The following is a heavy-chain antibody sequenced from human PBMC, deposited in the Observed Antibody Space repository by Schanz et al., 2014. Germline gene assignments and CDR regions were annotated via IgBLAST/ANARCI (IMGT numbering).Heavy chain of an antibody. CDR1: GSTVSSNH. D-gene: IGHD1-1*01. CDR3: ARGTDWNLHY. Sequence: EVQLLESGGGLVQPGGSLRLSCAVSGSTVSSNHMSWVRQAPGKGLEWVSVIYSGIGAYYADSVKDRFTVSRDNSKNSVYLQMNSLRAGDTAVYYCARGTDWNLHYWGQGALVTVSS. J-gene: IGHJ4*02. CDR2: IYSGIGA. V-gene: IGHV3-66*01.